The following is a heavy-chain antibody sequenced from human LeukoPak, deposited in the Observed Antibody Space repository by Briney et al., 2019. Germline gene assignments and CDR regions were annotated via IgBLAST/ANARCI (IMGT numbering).Heavy chain of an antibody. CDR3: ARDLQAAASFDY. J-gene: IGHJ4*02. CDR1: GYTFTSYG. CDR2: INPNSGGT. Sequence: ASVKVSCKASGYTFTSYGISWVRQAPGQGLEWMGWINPNSGGTNYAQKFQGRVTLTRDTSISTAYMELSRLRSDDTTVYYCARDLQAAASFDYWGQGTLVTVSS. V-gene: IGHV1-2*02. D-gene: IGHD6-13*01.